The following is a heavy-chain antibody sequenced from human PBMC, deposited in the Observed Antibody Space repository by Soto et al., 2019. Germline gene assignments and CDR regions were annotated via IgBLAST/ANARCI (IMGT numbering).Heavy chain of an antibody. CDR1: GFTFSSYA. V-gene: IGHV3-23*01. CDR2: ITGSGGST. J-gene: IGHJ4*02. D-gene: IGHD3-22*01. CDR3: AKDYDSSGYFTYFDY. Sequence: GGSLRLSCAASGFTFSSYAMTWVRQAPGKGLEWVSAITGSGGSTYYADSVKGRFTISRDNSKNTLYLQMNSLRAEDTAVYYCAKDYDSSGYFTYFDYWGQGTLVTV.